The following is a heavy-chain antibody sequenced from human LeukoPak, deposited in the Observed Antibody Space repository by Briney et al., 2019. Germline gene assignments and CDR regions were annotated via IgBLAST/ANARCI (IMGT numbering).Heavy chain of an antibody. J-gene: IGHJ4*02. D-gene: IGHD5-24*01. CDR3: ARDTLEMATIQFDY. Sequence: GGSLRLSCAASGFTFSSYAMLWVRQAPGKGLEWVAVISYDGSNKYYADSVKGRFTISRDNSKNTLYLQMNSLRAEDTAVYYCARDTLEMATIQFDYWGQGTLVTVSS. V-gene: IGHV3-30-3*01. CDR1: GFTFSSYA. CDR2: ISYDGSNK.